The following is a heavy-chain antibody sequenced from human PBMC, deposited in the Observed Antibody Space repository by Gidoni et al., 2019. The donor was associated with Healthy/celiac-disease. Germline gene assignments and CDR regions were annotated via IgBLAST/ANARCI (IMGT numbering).Heavy chain of an antibody. Sequence: EVQLVESGGGLVKPGGSLRLSCAASGFTFSSYSMNWVRQAPGKGLEWVSSISSSSSYIYYADSVKGRFTISRDNAKNSLYLQMNSLRAEDTAVYYCARDPGYQLLWYSRDPSYYYGMDVWGQGTTVTVSS. J-gene: IGHJ6*02. CDR1: GFTFSSYS. V-gene: IGHV3-21*01. D-gene: IGHD2-2*01. CDR3: ARDPGYQLLWYSRDPSYYYGMDV. CDR2: ISSSSSYI.